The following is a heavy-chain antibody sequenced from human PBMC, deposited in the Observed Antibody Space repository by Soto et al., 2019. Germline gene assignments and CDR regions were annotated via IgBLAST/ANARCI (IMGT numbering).Heavy chain of an antibody. V-gene: IGHV1-18*01. CDR3: SRDAWQQCPCDY. D-gene: IGHD2-2*01. Sequence: QVQLVQSGAEVKKPGASVKVSCKGSGYTFASHGISWVRQAPGQGLEWMGWISADNSNRNYAEKFQGRVTMTTDTATSTAYLEVRSLRSDDTAVYYCSRDAWQQCPCDYWGQGTLVNVSS. J-gene: IGHJ4*02. CDR1: GYTFASHG. CDR2: ISADNSNR.